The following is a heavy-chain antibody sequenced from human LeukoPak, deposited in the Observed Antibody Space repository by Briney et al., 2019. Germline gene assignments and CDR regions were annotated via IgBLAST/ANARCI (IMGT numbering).Heavy chain of an antibody. J-gene: IGHJ3*02. CDR2: INPNSGGT. Sequence: ASVKVSCKASGYTFTGYYMHWVRQAPGQGLEWMGWINPNSGGTNYAQKFQGRVTMTRDTSISTAYMELSRLRSDDTAVYYCAGLRFLEWLSPGDDAFDIWGQGTMVTVSS. CDR3: AGLRFLEWLSPGDDAFDI. V-gene: IGHV1-2*02. D-gene: IGHD3-3*01. CDR1: GYTFTGYY.